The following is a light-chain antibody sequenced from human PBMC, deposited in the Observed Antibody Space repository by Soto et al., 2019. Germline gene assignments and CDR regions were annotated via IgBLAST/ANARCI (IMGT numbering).Light chain of an antibody. J-gene: IGKJ1*01. CDR1: QSISSN. CDR2: GAS. Sequence: EIVMTQSPATLSVSPGERATLSCRASQSISSNLAWYQQKPGQAPRLLFYGASTRATGIPARFSGSESGTEFTLTISSLQSEDFATYYCQQYYNYSTFGQGTKVDIK. CDR3: QQYYNYST. V-gene: IGKV3-15*01.